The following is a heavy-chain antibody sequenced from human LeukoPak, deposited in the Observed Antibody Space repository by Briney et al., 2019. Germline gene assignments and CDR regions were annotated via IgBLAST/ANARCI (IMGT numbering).Heavy chain of an antibody. V-gene: IGHV1-2*02. J-gene: IGHJ3*02. CDR3: ARDCSGADCYSGNAFDI. CDR2: INPSDGDT. D-gene: IGHD2-15*01. Sequence: GASVKVSCKTSGYTFTDYYMQWVRQAPGQGLEWMGWINPSDGDTKSARKFQGRVTMTRDTSISTAYLELSRLTSDDTAIYYCARDCSGADCYSGNAFDIWGRGTMVTVSS. CDR1: GYTFTDYY.